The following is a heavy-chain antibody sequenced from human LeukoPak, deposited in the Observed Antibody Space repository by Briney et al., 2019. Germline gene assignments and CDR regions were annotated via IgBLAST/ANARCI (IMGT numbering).Heavy chain of an antibody. J-gene: IGHJ4*02. V-gene: IGHV1-69*05. CDR3: ARHLSSSSPLVY. D-gene: IGHD2-2*01. CDR1: GGTFSSYA. Sequence: SVKVSCKASGGTFSSYAVTWVRQAPGQGLEWMGQIIPMFATPIYAQKFQGRVSITRDESTNTAYMGVSSLRPEDTAVYYCARHLSSSSPLVYWGQGTLVTVSS. CDR2: IIPMFATP.